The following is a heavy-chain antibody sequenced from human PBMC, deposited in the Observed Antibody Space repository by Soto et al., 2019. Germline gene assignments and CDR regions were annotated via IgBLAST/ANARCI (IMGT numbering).Heavy chain of an antibody. CDR1: GYTFSIYY. D-gene: IGHD5-18*01. J-gene: IGHJ6*02. CDR2: INPSGGST. Sequence: ASVKVSCKASGYTFSIYYMHWVRQAPGQGLEWMGIINPSGGSTSYAQKFQGRVTMTRDTSTSTVYMELSSLRSEDTAVYYCARVYRDTAMEYYYYGMDVWGQGTTVTVSS. V-gene: IGHV1-46*01. CDR3: ARVYRDTAMEYYYYGMDV.